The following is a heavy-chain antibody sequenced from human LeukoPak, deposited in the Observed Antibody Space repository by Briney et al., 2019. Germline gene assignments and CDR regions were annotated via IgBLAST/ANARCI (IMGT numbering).Heavy chain of an antibody. V-gene: IGHV3-21*01. CDR3: ARDSGSGIWPTYSFDY. D-gene: IGHD3-10*01. CDR2: ISSSSTYI. J-gene: IGHJ4*01. Sequence: KGGGSHCLFCAASGSSFSTYCVNWARQAPGKGLEWVSCISSSSTYIYYANSVRGRFAISRDNAKNSLYLQMNSLRAEDTAVYYCARDSGSGIWPTYSFDYWGQGTMVTVSS. CDR1: GSSFSTYC.